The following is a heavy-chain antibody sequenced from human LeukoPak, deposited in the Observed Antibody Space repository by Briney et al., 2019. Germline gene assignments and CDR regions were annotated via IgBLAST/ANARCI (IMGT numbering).Heavy chain of an antibody. Sequence: SETLSLTCTVSGGSISSGDYYWTWIRQPPGKGLEWIGYIYNSGTTYYNPSLESRVTISGDTSKNQFSLKLSSVTAADTAVYYCARTAGWSYGFDYWGQGTLVTVS. CDR1: GGSISSGDYY. CDR3: ARTAGWSYGFDY. J-gene: IGHJ4*02. D-gene: IGHD3-16*01. V-gene: IGHV4-31*03. CDR2: IYNSGTT.